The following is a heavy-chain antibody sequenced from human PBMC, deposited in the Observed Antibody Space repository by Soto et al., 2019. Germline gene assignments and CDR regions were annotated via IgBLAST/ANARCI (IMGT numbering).Heavy chain of an antibody. Sequence: PGGSLRLSCAASGFTFSGYSVNWVRQAPGKGLEWVSYISSGSKTIYYAESVTGRFTVSRDNARNSQYLQMNSLRDEDTAVYYCAREDILGVRSFDYWGQGTLVTVSS. CDR3: AREDILGVRSFDY. D-gene: IGHD3-9*01. J-gene: IGHJ4*02. CDR2: ISSGSKTI. V-gene: IGHV3-48*02. CDR1: GFTFSGYS.